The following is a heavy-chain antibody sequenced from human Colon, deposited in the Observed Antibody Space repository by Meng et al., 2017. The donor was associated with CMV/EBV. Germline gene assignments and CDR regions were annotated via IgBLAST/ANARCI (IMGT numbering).Heavy chain of an antibody. Sequence: ASVKVSCKASGYTVSSYGISWVRQAPGQGLEWMGCISTSIGNQYAQQFQGRVIMTTDSPTNTAYLEVMSLTFEDTAVYYCVRGAWNSRGCFDHWGQGALVTVSS. CDR1: GYTVSSYG. J-gene: IGHJ4*02. CDR2: ISTSIGN. D-gene: IGHD1-7*01. V-gene: IGHV1-18*01. CDR3: VRGAWNSRGCFDH.